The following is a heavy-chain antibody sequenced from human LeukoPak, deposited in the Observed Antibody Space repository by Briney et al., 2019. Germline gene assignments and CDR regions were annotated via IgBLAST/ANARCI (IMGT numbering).Heavy chain of an antibody. CDR3: ARVSLTGYFASDY. Sequence: GGSLRLSCVASGFTFSSYNMNWVRQAPGKGLEWVSSISSTSSYKNYADSVKGRFTISRDNAKNSLYLQMNSLRVEDTAVYYCARVSLTGYFASDYWGQGTLATVSS. D-gene: IGHD3-9*01. J-gene: IGHJ4*02. V-gene: IGHV3-21*01. CDR2: ISSTSSYK. CDR1: GFTFSSYN.